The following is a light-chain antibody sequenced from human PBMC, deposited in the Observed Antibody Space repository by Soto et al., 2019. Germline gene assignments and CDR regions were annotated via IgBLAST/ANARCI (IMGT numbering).Light chain of an antibody. J-gene: IGKJ1*01. V-gene: IGKV1-39*01. CDR1: QSISSC. CDR2: DAS. Sequence: DIQMTQSPSTLSASLGDRVTITCGASQSISSCLAWYQQKPGKAPKLLIYDASSLESGVPSRFSGSGSGTDFTLPISSLQPEDVATYYCQQRYSTPRTCGQGTKVDIK. CDR3: QQRYSTPRT.